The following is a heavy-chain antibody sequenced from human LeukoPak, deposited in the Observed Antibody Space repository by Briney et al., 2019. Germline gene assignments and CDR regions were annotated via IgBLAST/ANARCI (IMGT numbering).Heavy chain of an antibody. CDR3: ARGRTYDTSGYYVDY. V-gene: IGHV3-11*06. Sequence: GGSLRLSCAASGFTFSNHDMNWVRQAPGKGLEWVAYIVGSSSYTNYADSVKGRFTISRDNGENSLYLQMNSLRDEDTAVYYCARGRTYDTSGYYVDYWGQGTLVTVSS. D-gene: IGHD3-22*01. CDR2: IVGSSSYT. J-gene: IGHJ4*02. CDR1: GFTFSNHD.